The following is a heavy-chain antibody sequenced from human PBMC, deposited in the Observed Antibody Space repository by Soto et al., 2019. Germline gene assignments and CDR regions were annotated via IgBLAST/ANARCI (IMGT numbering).Heavy chain of an antibody. CDR1: GGSISSYY. Sequence: SEILSLTCTVSGGSISSYYWSWIRQPPGKGLEWIGYIYYSGSTNYNPSLKSRVTISVDTSKNQFSLKLISVTAADTAVYYCARAEGGPTLLAYWGQGTLVPVSS. D-gene: IGHD3-16*01. V-gene: IGHV4-59*01. CDR2: IYYSGST. J-gene: IGHJ4*02. CDR3: ARAEGGPTLLAY.